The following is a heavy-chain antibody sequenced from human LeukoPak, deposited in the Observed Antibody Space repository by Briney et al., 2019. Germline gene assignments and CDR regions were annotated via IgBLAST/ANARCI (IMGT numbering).Heavy chain of an antibody. CDR3: ARLVAAAGNSWFDP. CDR2: IHDSGST. J-gene: IGHJ5*02. CDR1: GDSISSGGYS. Sequence: SETLSLTCAVSGDSISSGGYSWSWIRQTPGKGLEWIAYIHDSGSTYNNPSLKSRLSISIDTSKNQFSLKLNSLTAADTAVYYCARLVAAAGNSWFDPWGQGTLVTVSS. V-gene: IGHV4-30-4*07. D-gene: IGHD6-13*01.